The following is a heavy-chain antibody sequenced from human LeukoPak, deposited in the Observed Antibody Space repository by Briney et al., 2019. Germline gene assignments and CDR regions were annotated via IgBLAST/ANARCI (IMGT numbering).Heavy chain of an antibody. CDR1: GGSISSSSYY. D-gene: IGHD3-10*01. V-gene: IGHV4-39*01. Sequence: SETLSLTCTVSGGSISSSSYYWGWIRQPPGKGLEWIGSIYYSGSTYYNPSLKSRVTISVDTSKNQFSLKLSSVTAADTAVYYCARLPAIVRGTGGYFDYWGQGTLVTVSS. J-gene: IGHJ4*02. CDR2: IYYSGST. CDR3: ARLPAIVRGTGGYFDY.